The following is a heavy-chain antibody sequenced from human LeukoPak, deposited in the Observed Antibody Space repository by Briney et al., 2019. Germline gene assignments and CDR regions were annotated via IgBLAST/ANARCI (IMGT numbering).Heavy chain of an antibody. CDR3: ARDNYYDSSGSSSSIDY. J-gene: IGHJ4*02. CDR1: GGSFSGYY. Sequence: PSETLSLTCAVDGGSFSGYYWSWIRQPPGKGLEWIGEINHSGSTTYNASLKSRVTISVDTSKNQFSLKLSSVTAADTAVYYCARDNYYDSSGSSSSIDYWGQGTLVTVSS. CDR2: INHSGST. D-gene: IGHD3-22*01. V-gene: IGHV4-34*01.